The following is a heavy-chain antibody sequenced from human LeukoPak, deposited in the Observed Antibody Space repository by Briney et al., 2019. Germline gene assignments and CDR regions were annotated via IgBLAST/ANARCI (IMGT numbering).Heavy chain of an antibody. Sequence: GGSLTLSCAASGFTFSSYAMSWVRQAPGKGLEWVSAISGSGGSTYYADSVKGRFTISRDNSKNTLYLQMNSLRAEDTAVYYCAKGPEGSHYYDSSGYPFDYWGQGTLVTVSS. CDR3: AKGPEGSHYYDSSGYPFDY. J-gene: IGHJ4*02. V-gene: IGHV3-23*01. D-gene: IGHD3-22*01. CDR1: GFTFSSYA. CDR2: ISGSGGST.